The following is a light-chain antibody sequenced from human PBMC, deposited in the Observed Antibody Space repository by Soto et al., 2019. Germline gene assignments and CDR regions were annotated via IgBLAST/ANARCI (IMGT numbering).Light chain of an antibody. CDR1: ESVTDY. CDR3: QQYNNWPPRT. V-gene: IGKV3-11*01. Sequence: EIVLTQSPATLSLSPGERGTLSCRASESVTDYLAWYQQKPGQAPRLLVYDVSNRATGIPARFSGGGSGTDFTLTISNLEPEDFAVYYCQQYNNWPPRTFGQGTKVDIK. J-gene: IGKJ1*01. CDR2: DVS.